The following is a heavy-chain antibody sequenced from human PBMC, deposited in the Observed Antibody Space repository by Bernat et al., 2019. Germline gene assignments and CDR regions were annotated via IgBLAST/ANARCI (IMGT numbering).Heavy chain of an antibody. D-gene: IGHD1-26*01. Sequence: EVQLFESGGGLVQPGGSLRLSCAASGFTFSSFAMTWVRQAPGRGLEWVSAISGTGVSTYYADSVKGRFTISRDNSKNTLYLQMNSLRAEDTAVYYCARDRGSGTSRGGYLDLWGRGTLVTVSS. V-gene: IGHV3-23*01. CDR1: GFTFSSFA. J-gene: IGHJ2*01. CDR2: ISGTGVST. CDR3: ARDRGSGTSRGGYLDL.